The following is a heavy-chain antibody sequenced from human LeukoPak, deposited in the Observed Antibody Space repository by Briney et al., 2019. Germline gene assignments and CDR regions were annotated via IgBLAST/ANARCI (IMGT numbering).Heavy chain of an antibody. V-gene: IGHV4-38-2*02. CDR1: GYSISSGYY. CDR3: AHSSSWYYYFDY. Sequence: SETLSLTCTVSGYSISSGYYWGWIRQPPGQGLEWIGSIYHSGSTYYNPSLKSRVTISVDTSKNQFSLKLSSVTAADTAVYYCAHSSSWYYYFDYWGQGTLVTVSS. J-gene: IGHJ4*02. CDR2: IYHSGST. D-gene: IGHD6-13*01.